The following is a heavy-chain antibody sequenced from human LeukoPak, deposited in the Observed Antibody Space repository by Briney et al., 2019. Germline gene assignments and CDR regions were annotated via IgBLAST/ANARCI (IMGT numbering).Heavy chain of an antibody. D-gene: IGHD1-26*01. CDR3: ARGGTGAVDY. Sequence: ASVKVSCKTSGYTFTNFGISWVRQAPGQGLEWMGWISGYNDNPNYAQNLQGRVTMTTDTSTSTAYMELRSLRSDDTAVYYCARGGTGAVDYWGQGTLVTVSS. CDR1: GYTFTNFG. CDR2: ISGYNDNP. V-gene: IGHV1-18*01. J-gene: IGHJ4*02.